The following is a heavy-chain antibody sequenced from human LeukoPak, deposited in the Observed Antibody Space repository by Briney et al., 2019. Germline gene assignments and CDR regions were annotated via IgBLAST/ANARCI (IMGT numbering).Heavy chain of an antibody. V-gene: IGHV3-21*01. CDR1: GFTFSSYS. D-gene: IGHD1-26*01. Sequence: GGSLRLSCAASGFTFSSYSMNWVRQAPRKGLEWVSSISSSSSYIYYADSVKGRFTISRDNAKNSLYLQMNSLRAEDTAVYYCARDQGGRSGSYLDYYYMDVWGKGTTVTVSS. J-gene: IGHJ6*03. CDR3: ARDQGGRSGSYLDYYYMDV. CDR2: ISSSSSYI.